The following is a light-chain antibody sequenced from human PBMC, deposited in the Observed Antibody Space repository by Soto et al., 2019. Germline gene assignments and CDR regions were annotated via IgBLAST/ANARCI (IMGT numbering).Light chain of an antibody. J-gene: IGLJ2*01. CDR3: SSYTSSSTLRGV. CDR1: SSDVGGYNY. CDR2: DVS. Sequence: QSALTQPASVSGSPGQSITISCTGTSSDVGGYNYVSWYQQHPGKAPKLMIYDVSNRPSGVSNRFSGSKSGNTASLTISGRLAEDEADYYCSSYTSSSTLRGVFGGGTKLTVL. V-gene: IGLV2-14*01.